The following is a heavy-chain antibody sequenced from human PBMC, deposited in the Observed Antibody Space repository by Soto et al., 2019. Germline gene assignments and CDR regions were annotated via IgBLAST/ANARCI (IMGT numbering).Heavy chain of an antibody. Sequence: GGSLRLSCAASGFTFSSYWMSWVRQAPGKGLEWVANIKQDGSEKYYVDSVKGRFTISRDNAKNSLYLQMNSLRAEDTAVYYCARVDYGSGLYFDYWGQGTLVTVSS. CDR3: ARVDYGSGLYFDY. V-gene: IGHV3-7*01. D-gene: IGHD3-10*01. CDR1: GFTFSSYW. CDR2: IKQDGSEK. J-gene: IGHJ4*02.